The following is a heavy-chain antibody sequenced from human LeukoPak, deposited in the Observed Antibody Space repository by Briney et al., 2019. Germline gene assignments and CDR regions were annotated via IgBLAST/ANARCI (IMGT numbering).Heavy chain of an antibody. J-gene: IGHJ4*02. CDR1: GYTFTSYW. Sequence: GESLKISCRGSGYTFTSYWIGWVRQMPGKGLEWMGIIYPGDSDTRYSPSFQGQVTISADKSISTAYLQWSSLKASDTAMYYCARQIRYSSGWYEYWGQGTLVTVSS. CDR3: ARQIRYSSGWYEY. V-gene: IGHV5-51*01. D-gene: IGHD6-19*01. CDR2: IYPGDSDT.